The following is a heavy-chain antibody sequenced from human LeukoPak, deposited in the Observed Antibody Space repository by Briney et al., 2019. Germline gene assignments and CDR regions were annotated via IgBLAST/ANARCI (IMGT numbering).Heavy chain of an antibody. CDR2: IYTSGST. Sequence: PSEILSLTCTVSGGSISSGSYYWSWIRQPAGKGLEWIGRIYTSGSTNYNPSLKSRVTISVDTSKNQFSLKLSSVTAADTAVYYCAREELTGFGWFDPWGQGTLVTVSS. CDR3: AREELTGFGWFDP. V-gene: IGHV4-61*02. J-gene: IGHJ5*02. D-gene: IGHD3-16*01. CDR1: GGSISSGSYY.